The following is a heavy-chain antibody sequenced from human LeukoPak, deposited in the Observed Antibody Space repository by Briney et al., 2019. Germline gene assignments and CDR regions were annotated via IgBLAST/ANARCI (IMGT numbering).Heavy chain of an antibody. CDR2: ISGSGRTT. V-gene: IGHV3-23*01. CDR3: AKYCSGGNCYSGLY. Sequence: PGGSLRLSCAASGFTFSRYWMSWVRQAPGEGLEWVSVISGSGRTTFYADSVKGRFTISRDNSKNTLYLQMNSLRAEDTAVYYCAKYCSGGNCYSGLYWGQGTLVTVSS. D-gene: IGHD2-15*01. J-gene: IGHJ4*02. CDR1: GFTFSRYW.